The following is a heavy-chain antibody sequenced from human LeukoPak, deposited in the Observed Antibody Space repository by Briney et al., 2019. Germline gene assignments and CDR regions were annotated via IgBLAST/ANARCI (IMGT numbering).Heavy chain of an antibody. V-gene: IGHV4-38-2*02. Sequence: TSETLSLTCTVSGGSISSYYWSWIRQPPGKGLEWIGSIYHSGSTYYNPSLKSRVTISVDTSKNQFSLKLSSVTAADTAVYYCARGYYGESAFDIWGQGTMVTVSS. D-gene: IGHD4-17*01. CDR3: ARGYYGESAFDI. CDR2: IYHSGST. CDR1: GGSISSYY. J-gene: IGHJ3*02.